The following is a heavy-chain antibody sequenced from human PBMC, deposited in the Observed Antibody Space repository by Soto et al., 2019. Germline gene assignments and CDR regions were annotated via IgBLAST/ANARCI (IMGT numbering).Heavy chain of an antibody. D-gene: IGHD2-2*01. V-gene: IGHV1-69*01. J-gene: IGHJ6*02. CDR1: GGTFSSYA. Sequence: QVQLLQSGAEVKKPGSSVKVSCKASGGTFSSYAISWVRQAPGQGLEWMGGIIPIFGTANYAQKFQGRVTITADESTSTAYMELSSLRSEDTAVYYCARYCSSTSCPYYYYYGMDVWGQGPTVTVSS. CDR3: ARYCSSTSCPYYYYYGMDV. CDR2: IIPIFGTA.